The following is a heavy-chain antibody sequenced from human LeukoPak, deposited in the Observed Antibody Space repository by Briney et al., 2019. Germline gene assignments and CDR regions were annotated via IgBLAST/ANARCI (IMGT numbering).Heavy chain of an antibody. CDR3: ARGAYGSGSSYNYYGMDV. Sequence: GQSLKICCEGSGYSFGNRWIGWVRQMGGKGLGWMGIIYPDESDTKYNPSLEGQVTISADTSISTAYLHWSSLKASDTARYYCARGAYGSGSSYNYYGMDVWGQGTTVTVSS. J-gene: IGHJ6*02. V-gene: IGHV5-51*01. CDR2: IYPDESDT. D-gene: IGHD3-10*01. CDR1: GYSFGNRW.